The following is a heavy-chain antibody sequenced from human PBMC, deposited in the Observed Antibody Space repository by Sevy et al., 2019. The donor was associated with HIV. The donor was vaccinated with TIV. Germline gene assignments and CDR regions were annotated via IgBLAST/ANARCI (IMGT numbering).Heavy chain of an antibody. J-gene: IGHJ4*02. CDR2: ISGSGGSGDKT. CDR1: GFTFSCYA. D-gene: IGHD3-22*01. CDR3: ARKYDSSGYFDY. Sequence: GGSLRLSCAASGFTFSCYAMNWVRQAPGKGLEWVSGISGSGGSGDKTNYADSVKGRFTISRDDSKNSLYLQLNSLRAEETAIYYCARKYDSSGYFDYWGQGTLVTVSS. V-gene: IGHV3-23*01.